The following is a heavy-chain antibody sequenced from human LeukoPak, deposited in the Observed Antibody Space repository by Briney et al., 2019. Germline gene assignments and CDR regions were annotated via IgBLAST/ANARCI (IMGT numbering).Heavy chain of an antibody. CDR1: GFTLSSYW. Sequence: PGGSLRLSCAASGFTLSSYWMHWVRQAPGKGLVWVSRINSDGSSTSYADSVKGRFTISRDNAKNTLYLQMNSLRAEDTAVYYCARVRGYCSGGSCYRDLAFDIWGQGTMVTVSS. CDR2: INSDGSST. V-gene: IGHV3-74*01. J-gene: IGHJ3*02. D-gene: IGHD2-15*01. CDR3: ARVRGYCSGGSCYRDLAFDI.